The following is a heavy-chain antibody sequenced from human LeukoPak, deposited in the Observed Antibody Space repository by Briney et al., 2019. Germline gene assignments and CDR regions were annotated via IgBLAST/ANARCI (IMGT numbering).Heavy chain of an antibody. CDR3: ATKVAGTSYFSD. CDR1: VLTLTNFY. D-gene: IGHD6-19*01. Sequence: PGGSLRLSCAASVLTLTNFYMSWIRQAPGKGLEWVSYITGGSGYTNYADSVRGRFTIPRDNAKNSLFLQMNSLRAEDTAVYYCATKVAGTSYFSDWGQGTLVTVSS. J-gene: IGHJ4*02. CDR2: ITGGSGYT. V-gene: IGHV3-11*06.